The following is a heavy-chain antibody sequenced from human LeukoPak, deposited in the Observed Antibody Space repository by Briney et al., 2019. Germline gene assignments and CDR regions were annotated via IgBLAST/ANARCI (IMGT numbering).Heavy chain of an antibody. CDR2: THHSGAT. Sequence: PSETLSLTCSVSGVSITSNYWSWIRQPPGKGLEWLGYTHHSGATSYNPSLKSRGTMSLDTFNNQFSLKLSSVTAADTAVYYCARSSGHSYGDFDYWGQGNLVTVSS. CDR3: ARSSGHSYGDFDY. J-gene: IGHJ4*02. V-gene: IGHV4-59*01. D-gene: IGHD5-18*01. CDR1: GVSITSNY.